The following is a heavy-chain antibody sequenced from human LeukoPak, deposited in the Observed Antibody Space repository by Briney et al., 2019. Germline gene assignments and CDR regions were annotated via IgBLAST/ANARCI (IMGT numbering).Heavy chain of an antibody. V-gene: IGHV4-39*02. Sequence: TETLSLTCNVSGGSISSSSYYWGWIRQPPGKVLEWIGSTYYSGSTYYNPSLKSRVTISVDSPKNQFSLKLSSVTAADTAVYYCARDSKITYYDDSSGQFWFDPWGQGTLVTVSS. J-gene: IGHJ5*02. D-gene: IGHD3-22*01. CDR3: ARDSKITYYDDSSGQFWFDP. CDR1: GGSISSSSYY. CDR2: TYYSGST.